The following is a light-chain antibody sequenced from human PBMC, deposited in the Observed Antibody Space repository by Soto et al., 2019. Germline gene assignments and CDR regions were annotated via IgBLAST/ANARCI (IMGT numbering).Light chain of an antibody. CDR3: SAFTGTTYV. CDR1: SSDVGGNKY. Sequence: QSVLTQPASVSGSPGQSITISCTGTSSDVGGNKYVSWYQHYPGKAPKLMICDVSNRPSGVSNRFSGSKSGNTASLTISELQAEDEADYYCSAFTGTTYVFGTGTKLTVL. J-gene: IGLJ1*01. V-gene: IGLV2-14*03. CDR2: DVS.